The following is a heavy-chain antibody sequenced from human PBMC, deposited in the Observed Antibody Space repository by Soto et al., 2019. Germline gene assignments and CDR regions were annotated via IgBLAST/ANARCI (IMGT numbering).Heavy chain of an antibody. D-gene: IGHD2-15*01. CDR3: ANTESVLVAAGFDS. CDR1: GVSIKSDNW. J-gene: IGHJ4*02. CDR2: IYHSGST. V-gene: IGHV4-4*02. Sequence: QVQLQESGPRLAKPSETLALVCSVSGVSIKSDNWWSWVRQSPGGGLEWIGEIYHSGSTTYHPSLNSRVTMSVDKSKNLFSLRLTCVTAADTAIYYCANTESVLVAAGFDSWGQGILVSFSS.